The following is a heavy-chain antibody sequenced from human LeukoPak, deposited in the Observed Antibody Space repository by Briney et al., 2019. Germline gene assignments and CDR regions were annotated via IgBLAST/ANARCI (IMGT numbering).Heavy chain of an antibody. CDR1: GGSISSSSYY. CDR3: ARQPFTIFGVVLYYFDY. J-gene: IGHJ4*02. D-gene: IGHD3-3*01. CDR2: IYYSGST. V-gene: IGHV4-39*01. Sequence: SETLSVTCTVSGGSISSSSYYWGWIRQPPGKGLEWIGSIYYSGSTYYNPSLKSRVTISVDTSKNQFSLKLSSVTAADTAVYYCARQPFTIFGVVLYYFDYWGQGTLVTVSS.